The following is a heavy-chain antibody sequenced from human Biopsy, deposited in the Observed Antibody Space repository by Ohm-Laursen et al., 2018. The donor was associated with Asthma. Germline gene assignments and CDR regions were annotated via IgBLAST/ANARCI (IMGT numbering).Heavy chain of an antibody. D-gene: IGHD4-17*01. CDR3: ARVASYGDLYFGIDV. V-gene: IGHV4-30-2*06. CDR2: IYRNGDT. CDR1: GDSIDSGDYS. J-gene: IGHJ6*02. Sequence: TLSLTCSVSGDSIDSGDYSWTWIRQSPGVGLEWIGYIYRNGDTYYNPTLKNRVTISIDRSKNQFSLRLRSVTAADTAVYYCARVASYGDLYFGIDVWGPGTTVSVS.